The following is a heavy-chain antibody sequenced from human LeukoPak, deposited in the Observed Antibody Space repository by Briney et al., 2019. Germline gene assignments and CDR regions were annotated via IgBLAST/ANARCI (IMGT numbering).Heavy chain of an antibody. CDR1: GFTFSSYS. D-gene: IGHD6-13*01. CDR3: AKLTYSSSWYGDPPCFDY. CDR2: ISSSSSTI. Sequence: PGGSLRLSCAASGFTFSSYSMNWVRQAPGKGLEWVSYISSSSSTIYYADSVRGRFTISRDNAKNSLYLQMNSLRAEDTAVYYCAKLTYSSSWYGDPPCFDYWGQGTLVTVSS. J-gene: IGHJ4*02. V-gene: IGHV3-48*01.